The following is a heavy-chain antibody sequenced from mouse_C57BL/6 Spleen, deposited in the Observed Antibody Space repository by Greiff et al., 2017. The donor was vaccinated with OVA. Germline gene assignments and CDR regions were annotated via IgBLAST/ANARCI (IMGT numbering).Heavy chain of an antibody. J-gene: IGHJ1*03. Sequence: QVQLQQSGPELAKPGASVKISCKASGYAFSSSWMNWVKQRPGKGLEWIGRIYPGDGDTNYNGKFKGKATLTADKSSSTAYRQLSSLSSEDSAVYCCARDYYYGSTWYFDVWGTGTTVTVSS. CDR1: GYAFSSSW. D-gene: IGHD1-1*01. V-gene: IGHV1-82*01. CDR3: ARDYYYGSTWYFDV. CDR2: IYPGDGDT.